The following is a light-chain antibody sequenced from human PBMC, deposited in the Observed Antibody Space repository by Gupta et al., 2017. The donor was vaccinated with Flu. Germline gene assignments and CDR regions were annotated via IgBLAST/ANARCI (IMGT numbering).Light chain of an antibody. V-gene: IGKV1-39*01. CDR2: AAS. J-gene: IGKJ2*01. CDR3: QKSYNTPYT. Sequence: IQMTQSPSSLSASVGDRVTLTCRASQGITIYLNWYQQTPGNAPKLLIYAASTLQSGVPSRFSGGGSGTDFTLNIRSMQPEDFATYYCQKSYNTPYTFGPGAKLEIK. CDR1: QGITIY.